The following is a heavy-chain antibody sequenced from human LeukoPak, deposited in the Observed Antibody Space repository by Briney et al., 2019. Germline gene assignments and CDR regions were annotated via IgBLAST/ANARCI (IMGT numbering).Heavy chain of an antibody. J-gene: IGHJ4*02. Sequence: AGGSLRLSCAASGFTVSSNYMSWVRQAPGKGLEWVSVIYSGGTTYYADSVKGRFTISRDNSKNTLYLQMNSLRAEDTAVYYCTTSWPKVREGDQWGQGTLVTVSS. CDR3: TTSWPKVREGDQ. CDR1: GFTVSSNY. V-gene: IGHV3-53*01. CDR2: IYSGGTT. D-gene: IGHD3-10*01.